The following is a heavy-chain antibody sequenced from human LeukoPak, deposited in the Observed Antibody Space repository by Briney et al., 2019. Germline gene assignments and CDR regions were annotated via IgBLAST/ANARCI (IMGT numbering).Heavy chain of an antibody. CDR2: ISHDAYNK. CDR3: VKSSGYSTYDHGDY. Sequence: GGSLRLSCAASGYNFKNYGIHWVRQPPGKGLECVAVISHDAYNKHYADSVKGRFTISRDNSDTVYLQMISLRPEDTAMYYCVKSSGYSTYDHGDYWGQGTLVTVSS. CDR1: GYNFKNYG. D-gene: IGHD5-18*01. V-gene: IGHV3-30*18. J-gene: IGHJ4*02.